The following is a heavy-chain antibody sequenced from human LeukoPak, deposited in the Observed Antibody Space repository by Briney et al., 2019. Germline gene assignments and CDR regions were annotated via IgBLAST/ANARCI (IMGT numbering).Heavy chain of an antibody. Sequence: SETLSLTCGVYGGSFSAYYWTWIRQPPGKGLEWMGEINHSVITNYNTTLKSRVTISLDTAKKQFSLKLSSVAAADRAVYYCGRGRGQWLLLPEAGYYYYMDVWGKGTTVTVSS. J-gene: IGHJ6*03. D-gene: IGHD6-19*01. CDR3: GRGRGQWLLLPEAGYYYYMDV. CDR2: INHSVIT. CDR1: GGSFSAYY. V-gene: IGHV4-34*01.